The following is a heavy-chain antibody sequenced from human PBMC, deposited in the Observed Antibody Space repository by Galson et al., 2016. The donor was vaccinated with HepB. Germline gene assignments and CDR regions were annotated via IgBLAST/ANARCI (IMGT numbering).Heavy chain of an antibody. CDR1: GDSVSSNSAT. V-gene: IGHV6-1*01. CDR2: TYFRSKWYN. D-gene: IGHD1-14*01. CDR3: TSVNHLGRGFNV. J-gene: IGHJ6*02. Sequence: CAISGDSVSSNSATWNWIRQSPSRGLEWLGRTYFRSKWYNDYAVSVKSRITVNVDTSKNQFSLQLTSVTVEDTGVYYCTSVNHLGRGFNVWGQGTTVTVSS.